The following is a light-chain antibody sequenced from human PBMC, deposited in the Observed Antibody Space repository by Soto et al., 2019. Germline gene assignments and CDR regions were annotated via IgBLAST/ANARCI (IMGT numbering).Light chain of an antibody. CDR2: GPS. CDR1: QSVSSSY. J-gene: IGKJ1*01. CDR3: QQYGASPWT. V-gene: IGKV3-20*01. Sequence: EIVLTQSPGTLSLSPGERATLSCRASQSVSSSYFAWYQHKPGQAPRLLIYGPSSRATGIPDRFSGSGSGTDFTLTISRLEPEDFAVYFCQQYGASPWTFGQGTKVDIK.